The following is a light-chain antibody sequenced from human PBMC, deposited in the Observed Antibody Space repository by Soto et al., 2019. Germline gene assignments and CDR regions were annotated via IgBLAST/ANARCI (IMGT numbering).Light chain of an antibody. CDR2: SSS. CDR3: QQAHSFPYT. J-gene: IGKJ2*01. Sequence: DIQMTQSPSSVSASVGDRVTITCRASQGIASWLAWYQQKPGNAPNLLIYSSSGLQGGVPSRFSGSGAGTDFPLTISSLQDEDFATYYWQQAHSFPYTFGQGTKLEIK. CDR1: QGIASW. V-gene: IGKV1-12*01.